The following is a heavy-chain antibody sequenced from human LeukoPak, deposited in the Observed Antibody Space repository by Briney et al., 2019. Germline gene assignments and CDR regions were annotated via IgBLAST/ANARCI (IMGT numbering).Heavy chain of an antibody. CDR3: ARHLGLSEIQH. D-gene: IGHD2-2*01. V-gene: IGHV4-4*08. CDR1: GGSISSYY. CDR2: IYTSGST. Sequence: SETLSLTCTVSGGSISSYYWSWIRQPPGKGLEWIGYIYTSGSTNYNPSLKSRVTISVDTSKNQFSLKLSSVTAADTAVYYCARHLGLSEIQHWGQGTLVTVSS. J-gene: IGHJ1*01.